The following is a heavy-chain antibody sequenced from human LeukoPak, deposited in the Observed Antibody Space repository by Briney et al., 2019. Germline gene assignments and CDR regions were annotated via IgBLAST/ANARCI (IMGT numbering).Heavy chain of an antibody. D-gene: IGHD1-1*01. CDR1: GVTFSGYY. CDR3: AAVQMQRSSWYDYYYMDV. Sequence: GGSLRLSCAASGVTFSGYYMRWIRQAPGKGVEWGSEISRSASAIYYASSVKCRFSISRDNANNSLYLQMNSLRAEDTAVYYCAAVQMQRSSWYDYYYMDVWGKGTTVTVSS. CDR2: ISRSASAI. V-gene: IGHV3-11*01. J-gene: IGHJ6*03.